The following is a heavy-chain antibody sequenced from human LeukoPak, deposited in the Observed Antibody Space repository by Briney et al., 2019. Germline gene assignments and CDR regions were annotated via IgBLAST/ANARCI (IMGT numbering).Heavy chain of an antibody. CDR1: GYTFTGYY. J-gene: IGHJ6*02. D-gene: IGHD6-19*01. V-gene: IGHV1-2*02. Sequence: GASVKVSCKASGYTFTGYYMHWVRQAPGQGREWMGWINPNSGGTNYAQKFQGRVTMTRDTSISTAYMELSRLRSDDTAVYYCARSPSGWYNLHYYGMDVWGQGTTVTVSS. CDR2: INPNSGGT. CDR3: ARSPSGWYNLHYYGMDV.